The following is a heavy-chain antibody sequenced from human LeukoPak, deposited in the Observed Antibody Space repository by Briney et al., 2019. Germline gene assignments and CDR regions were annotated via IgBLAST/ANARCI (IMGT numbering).Heavy chain of an antibody. CDR1: GFTFTSYG. Sequence: PGGSLRLSCAASGFTFTSYGKHWVRQAPGKGLEWVTYISYDGGYQYYADSVKGRFTISRDNSKNTLYLQMDSLRAEDAAMYHCAKGRYCSSAVCYHPFDYWGQGTLVTVSS. V-gene: IGHV3-30*18. CDR3: AKGRYCSSAVCYHPFDY. J-gene: IGHJ4*02. CDR2: ISYDGGYQ. D-gene: IGHD2-8*01.